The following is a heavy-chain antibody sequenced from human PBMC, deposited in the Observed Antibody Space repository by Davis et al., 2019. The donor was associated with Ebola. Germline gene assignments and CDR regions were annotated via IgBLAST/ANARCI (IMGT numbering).Heavy chain of an antibody. CDR3: ARVYFQGYCRSTSCYGGPYDY. CDR1: RFTFRSYA. V-gene: IGHV3-30-3*01. CDR2: MSHDGSDK. Sequence: PGGSLRLSCAASRFTFRSYAMHWVRQAPGKGLEWVALMSHDGSDKHYLDSVKGRFTISRDNDKNTLFLQMNSLRPEDTAIYYCARVYFQGYCRSTSCYGGPYDYWGQGTLVTVSS. J-gene: IGHJ4*02. D-gene: IGHD2-2*01.